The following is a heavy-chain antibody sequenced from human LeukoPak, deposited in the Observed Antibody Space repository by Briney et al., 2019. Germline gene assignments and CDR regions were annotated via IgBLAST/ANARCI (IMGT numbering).Heavy chain of an antibody. CDR1: GGPFSGYY. V-gene: IGHV4-34*01. CDR2: INHSGST. Sequence: PSETLSLTCAVCGGPFSGYYWSWIRQPPGKGLEWIGEINHSGSTNYNPSLKSRVTISVDTSKNQFSLKLSSVTAADTAMYYCARGHLTHDYWGQGTLVTVSS. J-gene: IGHJ4*02. CDR3: ARGHLTHDY.